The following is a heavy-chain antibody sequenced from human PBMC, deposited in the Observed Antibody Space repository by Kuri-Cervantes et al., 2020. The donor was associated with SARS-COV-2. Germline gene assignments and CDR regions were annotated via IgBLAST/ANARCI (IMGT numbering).Heavy chain of an antibody. J-gene: IGHJ4*02. V-gene: IGHV3-23*01. Sequence: ETLSLTCAASGFTVSSNYMSWVRQAPGKGLEWVSAISGSGGSTYYADSVKGRFTISRDNSKNTLYLQMNSLRAEDTAVYYCAKGGSFVAYCGGDCSRPFDYWGQGTLVTVSS. CDR2: ISGSGGST. CDR3: AKGGSFVAYCGGDCSRPFDY. D-gene: IGHD2-21*01. CDR1: GFTVSSNY.